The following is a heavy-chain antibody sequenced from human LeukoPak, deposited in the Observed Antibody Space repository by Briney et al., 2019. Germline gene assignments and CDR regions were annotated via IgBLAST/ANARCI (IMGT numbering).Heavy chain of an antibody. J-gene: IGHJ3*02. CDR3: AKDAAIRYYYDSSGSPNAFDI. CDR1: GFTFSSYA. Sequence: GGSLRLSCAASGFTFSSYAMSWVRQAPGKGLEWVSAISGSGGSTYYADSVKGRFTISRDNSKNTLYLQMNSLRAEDTAVYYCAKDAAIRYYYDSSGSPNAFDIWGQGTMVTVSS. CDR2: ISGSGGST. V-gene: IGHV3-23*01. D-gene: IGHD3-22*01.